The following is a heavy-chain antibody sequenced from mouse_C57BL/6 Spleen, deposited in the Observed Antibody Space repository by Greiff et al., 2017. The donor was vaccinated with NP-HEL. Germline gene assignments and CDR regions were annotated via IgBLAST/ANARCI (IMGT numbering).Heavy chain of an antibody. D-gene: IGHD6-1*01. CDR1: GYTFTSYG. CDR2: IYPRSGNT. V-gene: IGHV1-81*01. J-gene: IGHJ3*01. CDR3: ARRHGWFAY. Sequence: QVQLQQSGAELARPGASVKLSCKASGYTFTSYGISWVKQRPGQGLEWIGEIYPRSGNTYYNEKFKGKATLTADKSSSTAYMELRSLTSEDSAVYFCARRHGWFAYWGQGTLVTVSA.